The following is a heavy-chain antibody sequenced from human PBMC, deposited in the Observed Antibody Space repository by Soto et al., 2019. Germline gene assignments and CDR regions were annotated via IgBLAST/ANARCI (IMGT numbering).Heavy chain of an antibody. J-gene: IGHJ3*02. V-gene: IGHV1-46*01. CDR2: INPSGGST. Sequence: ASVKVSCKASGYTFTSYYMHWVRQAPGQGLEWMGIINPSGGSTSYAQKFQGRVTMTRDTSTSTVYMELSSLRSEDTAVYYCARDGPYYYDSSGQDAFDIWGQGTMVTV. CDR3: ARDGPYYYDSSGQDAFDI. CDR1: GYTFTSYY. D-gene: IGHD3-22*01.